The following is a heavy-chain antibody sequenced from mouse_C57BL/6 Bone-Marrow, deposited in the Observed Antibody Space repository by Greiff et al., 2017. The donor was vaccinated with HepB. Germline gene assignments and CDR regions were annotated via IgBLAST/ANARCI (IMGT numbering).Heavy chain of an antibody. CDR2: IHPNSGST. D-gene: IGHD2-10*02. Sequence: QVQLQQPGAELVKPGASVKLSCKASGYTFTSYWMHWVKQRPGQGLEWIGMIHPNSGSTNYNEKFKSKATLTVDKSSSTAYMQLSSLTSEDSAVYYCARMRQYGNYVFYYFDYWGQGTTLTVSS. CDR1: GYTFTSYW. J-gene: IGHJ2*01. CDR3: ARMRQYGNYVFYYFDY. V-gene: IGHV1-64*01.